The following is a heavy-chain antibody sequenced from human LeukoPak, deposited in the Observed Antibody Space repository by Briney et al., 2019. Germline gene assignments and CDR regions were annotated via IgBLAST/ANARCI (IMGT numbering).Heavy chain of an antibody. J-gene: IGHJ5*02. CDR3: ASRHIVVVTADWFDP. D-gene: IGHD2-21*02. CDR2: INHSGST. CDR1: GGSFSGYY. V-gene: IGHV4-34*01. Sequence: PSETLSLTCAVYGGSFSGYYWSWIRQPPGKGLEWIGEINHSGSTNYNPSLKSRVTISVDTSKNQFSLKLSSVTAADTAVYYCASRHIVVVTADWFDPWGQGTLVTVSS.